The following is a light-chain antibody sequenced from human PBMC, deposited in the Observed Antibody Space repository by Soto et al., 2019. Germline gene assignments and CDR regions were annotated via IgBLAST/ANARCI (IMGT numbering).Light chain of an antibody. Sequence: DIQITQSPSSLSASAGDRVTSTCQASQDISEYLNWYQQKPGKAPKLLIYDASNLETGVPTRFSGSGSGTDFTFTISSLQPEDIATYYCQQYDSVPPFTFGQGTRLDI. CDR3: QQYDSVPPFT. J-gene: IGKJ5*01. CDR2: DAS. CDR1: QDISEY. V-gene: IGKV1-33*01.